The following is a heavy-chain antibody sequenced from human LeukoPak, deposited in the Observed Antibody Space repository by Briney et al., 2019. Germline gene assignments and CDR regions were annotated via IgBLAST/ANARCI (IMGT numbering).Heavy chain of an antibody. V-gene: IGHV1-69*13. Sequence: RASVTVSCRASGGTFSSYAISWVRQAPGQGLEWMGGIIPIFGTANYAQKFQGRVTITADESTSTAYMELSSLRSEDTAVYYCARGGGYASFDPWGQGILVTVSS. CDR1: GGTFSSYA. J-gene: IGHJ5*02. CDR3: ARGGGYASFDP. CDR2: IIPIFGTA. D-gene: IGHD3-16*01.